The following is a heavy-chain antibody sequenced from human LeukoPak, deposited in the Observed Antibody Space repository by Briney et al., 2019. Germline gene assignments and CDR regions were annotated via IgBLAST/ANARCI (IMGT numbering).Heavy chain of an antibody. CDR2: ISAYNGNT. CDR3: ARPTRYCSSTSCSKHDQDAFDI. D-gene: IGHD2-2*01. V-gene: IGHV1-18*01. CDR1: GGTFSSYA. Sequence: ASVKVSCKASGGTFSSYAISWVRQAPGQGLEWMGWISAYNGNTNYAQKLQGRVTMTTDTSTSTAYMELRSLRSDDTAVYYCARPTRYCSSTSCSKHDQDAFDIWGQGTMVTVSS. J-gene: IGHJ3*02.